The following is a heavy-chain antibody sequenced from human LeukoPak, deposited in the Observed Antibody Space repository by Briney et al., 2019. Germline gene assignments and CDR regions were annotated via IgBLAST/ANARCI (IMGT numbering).Heavy chain of an antibody. CDR2: ISRGGSTT. J-gene: IGHJ6*02. V-gene: IGHV3-11*04. D-gene: IGHD3-10*01. CDR1: GFTFSDSY. Sequence: KPGGSLRLFCAASGFTFSDSYMSWIRQAPGKGLEWVSYISRGGSTTYYADSVKGRFTISRDNSKNTLYLQMNSLRAEGTAVYYCAKARPGDYGSGSSRYYGMDVWGQGTTVTVSS. CDR3: AKARPGDYGSGSSRYYGMDV.